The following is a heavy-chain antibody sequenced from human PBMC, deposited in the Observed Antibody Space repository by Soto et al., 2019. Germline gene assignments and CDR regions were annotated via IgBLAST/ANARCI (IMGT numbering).Heavy chain of an antibody. CDR2: IYYSGST. CDR1: GGSISSSSYY. J-gene: IGHJ5*02. Sequence: PSETLSLTCTVSGGSISSSSYYWGWIRQPPGKGLEWIGSIYYSGSTYYNPSLKSRVTISVDTSKNQFSLKLSSVTAADTAVYYCARTLGGYGDYWFDPWGQGTLVTVSS. V-gene: IGHV4-39*01. D-gene: IGHD4-17*01. CDR3: ARTLGGYGDYWFDP.